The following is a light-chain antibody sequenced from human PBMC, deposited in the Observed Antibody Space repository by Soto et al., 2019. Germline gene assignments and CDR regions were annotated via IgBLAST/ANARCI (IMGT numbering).Light chain of an antibody. Sequence: EIVLAQSPGTLSLSPGERATLSCRASQDISNFLPWYQQSTGQAPPLLIYYASNRATGIPARFSGSGSGTDFTLTIVGLEPEDFAIYYCQQRASWPPFTFGQGTKLEV. CDR3: QQRASWPPFT. J-gene: IGKJ2*01. CDR1: QDISNF. CDR2: YAS. V-gene: IGKV3-11*01.